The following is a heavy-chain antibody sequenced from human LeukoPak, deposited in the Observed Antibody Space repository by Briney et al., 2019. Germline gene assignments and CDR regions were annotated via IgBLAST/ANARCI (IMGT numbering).Heavy chain of an antibody. CDR2: ISGSGGST. J-gene: IGHJ4*02. D-gene: IGHD3-16*02. V-gene: IGHV3-23*01. CDR1: GFTFSSYA. Sequence: GGSLRLSCAASGFTFSSYAMSWVRQAPGKGLEWVSAISGSGGSTYYADSVKGRFTISRDNSKNTLHLQMNSLRAEDTAVYYCAKPRMITFGGVIVPTTYYFDYWGQGTLVTVSS. CDR3: AKPRMITFGGVIVPTTYYFDY.